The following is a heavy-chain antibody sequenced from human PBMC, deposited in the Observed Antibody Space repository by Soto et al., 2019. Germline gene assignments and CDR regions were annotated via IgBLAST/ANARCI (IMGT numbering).Heavy chain of an antibody. D-gene: IGHD1-26*01. CDR3: ARGRIVGATRGHYYYGMDV. V-gene: IGHV1-69*01. Sequence: QVQLVQSGAEVKKPGSSVKVSCKASGGTFSSYAISWVRQAPGQGLEWMGGIIPIFGTANYAQKFQGRVTITADESTSTAYMELSSLRSEDTAVYYCARGRIVGATRGHYYYGMDVWGQGTTVTVSS. CDR1: GGTFSSYA. J-gene: IGHJ6*02. CDR2: IIPIFGTA.